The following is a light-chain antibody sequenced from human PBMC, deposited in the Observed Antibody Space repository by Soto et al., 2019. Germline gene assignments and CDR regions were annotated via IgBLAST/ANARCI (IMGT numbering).Light chain of an antibody. J-gene: IGLJ3*02. V-gene: IGLV7-43*01. Sequence: QTVVTQEPSLTVSPGGTVTLTCASSTGAVTSGYYPSWFQQKPGQAPRALTYSTSNKHSWTPARFSGSLLGGKAALTLSGVQPEDEAEYYCLLYYGGAWVFGGGTKVTVL. CDR2: STS. CDR1: TGAVTSGYY. CDR3: LLYYGGAWV.